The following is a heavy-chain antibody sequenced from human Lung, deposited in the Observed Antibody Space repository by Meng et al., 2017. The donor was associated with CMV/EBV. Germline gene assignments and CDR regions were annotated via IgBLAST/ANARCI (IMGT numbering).Heavy chain of an antibody. D-gene: IGHD1-26*01. J-gene: IGHJ4*02. CDR3: ARGDSGSYYFDY. CDR2: LYYSGST. CDR1: GGSISSSTYY. V-gene: IGHV4-39*07. Sequence: SXTLSLXCTVSGGSISSSTYYWGWVRQPPGKGLEWIGSLYYSGSTYYNPSLKSRVTISVDTSMNQFSLKLSSVTAADTAMYYCARGDSGSYYFDYWGKGTXVTVSS.